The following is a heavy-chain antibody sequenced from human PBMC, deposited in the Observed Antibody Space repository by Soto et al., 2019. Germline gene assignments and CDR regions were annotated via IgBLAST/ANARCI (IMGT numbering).Heavy chain of an antibody. D-gene: IGHD2-15*01. CDR2: ISSTSTTI. V-gene: IGHV3-48*01. Sequence: EVQLVESGGGLVQPGGSLRLSCAASGFTFSTYSMSWVRQAPGKGLEWVLYISSTSTTIYYTDSVKGRFTISRDNAKNSLYLHMNSLSAEDTAVYYCARDRGCSGGICYRDLGYWGQGTLVTVSS. CDR1: GFTFSTYS. J-gene: IGHJ4*02. CDR3: ARDRGCSGGICYRDLGY.